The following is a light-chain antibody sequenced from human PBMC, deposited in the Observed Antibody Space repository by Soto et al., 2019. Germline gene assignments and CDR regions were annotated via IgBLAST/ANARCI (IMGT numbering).Light chain of an antibody. CDR3: QQSYSTPYT. V-gene: IGKV1-39*01. CDR2: VES. J-gene: IGKJ2*01. CDR1: QTISSY. Sequence: DIQMTQSPSSLSASVGDRVTITCRASQTISSYLHWYQQKPGKAPELLIYVESNLQRGVPSRFSGRGSGTDFTLTISSLQPEDFATYYCQQSYSTPYTFGQGTKVDSK.